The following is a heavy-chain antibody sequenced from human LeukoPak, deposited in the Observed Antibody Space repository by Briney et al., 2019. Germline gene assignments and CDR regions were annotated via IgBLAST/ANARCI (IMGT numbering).Heavy chain of an antibody. Sequence: SQTLSLTCTVSGGSISSGGYYWSWIRQHPVKGLEWIGYIYYSGSTYYNPSLKSRVTISVDTSKNQFSLKLSSVTAADTAVYYCARDRGYGAPFDYWGQGTLVTVSS. CDR3: ARDRGYGAPFDY. J-gene: IGHJ4*02. D-gene: IGHD4-17*01. V-gene: IGHV4-31*03. CDR1: GGSISSGGYY. CDR2: IYYSGST.